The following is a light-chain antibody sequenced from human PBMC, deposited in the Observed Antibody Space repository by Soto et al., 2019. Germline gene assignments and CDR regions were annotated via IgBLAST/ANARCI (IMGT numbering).Light chain of an antibody. V-gene: IGLV2-14*01. Sequence: QSAISPPSSVSGSPGQSITISCTGTSSDVGGYNFVSWYQQHPGRAPKLLIYEVSRRPSGVSNRFSGSKSGDTASLTISGLQAEDEADYYCYSYRGYYTRVFGTGTKVTVL. CDR2: EVS. CDR3: YSYRGYYTRV. J-gene: IGLJ1*01. CDR1: SSDVGGYNF.